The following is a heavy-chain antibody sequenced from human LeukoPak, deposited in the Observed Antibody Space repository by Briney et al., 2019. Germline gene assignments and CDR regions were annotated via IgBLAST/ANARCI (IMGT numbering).Heavy chain of an antibody. V-gene: IGHV7-4-1*02. CDR1: GYTFTSYA. J-gene: IGHJ4*02. D-gene: IGHD3-22*01. Sequence: ASVKVSFKASGYTFTSYAMNWVRQAPGQGLEWVGLINTNTGNPTYAQGFTGRLVFSLDTSVSTAYLQISSLKAEDTAVYYCARGFYDSSGYYYYRGQGTLVTVSS. CDR3: ARGFYDSSGYYYY. CDR2: INTNTGNP.